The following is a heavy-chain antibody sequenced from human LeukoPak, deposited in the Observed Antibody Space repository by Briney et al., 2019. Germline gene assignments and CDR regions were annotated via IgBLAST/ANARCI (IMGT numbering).Heavy chain of an antibody. CDR3: ARQLRFLEWLFANWFDP. CDR2: IYYSGST. CDR1: GGSISSSSYY. Sequence: SETLSLTCTVSGGSISSSSYYWGWIRKPPGKGLEWIGSIYYSGSTYYNPSLKSRVTISVDTSKNQFSLKLSSVTAADTAVYYCARQLRFLEWLFANWFDPWGQGTLVTVSS. V-gene: IGHV4-39*01. J-gene: IGHJ5*02. D-gene: IGHD3-3*01.